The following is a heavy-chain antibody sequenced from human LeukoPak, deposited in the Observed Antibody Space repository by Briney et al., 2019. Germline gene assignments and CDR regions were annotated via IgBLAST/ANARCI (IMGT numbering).Heavy chain of an antibody. D-gene: IGHD1-1*01. V-gene: IGHV3-23*01. Sequence: GGSLRLSCAASGFTFSSYWMSWVRQAPGKGLEWVSAISGSGGSTYYADSVKGRFTISRDNSKNTLYLQMNSLRAEDTAVYYCAKDGPYWNDGDYSDYWGQGTLVTVSS. CDR2: ISGSGGST. J-gene: IGHJ4*02. CDR1: GFTFSSYW. CDR3: AKDGPYWNDGDYSDY.